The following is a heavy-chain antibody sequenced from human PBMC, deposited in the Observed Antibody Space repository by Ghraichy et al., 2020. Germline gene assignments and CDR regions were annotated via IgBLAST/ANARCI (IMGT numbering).Heavy chain of an antibody. CDR3: ASTSIAAAGTDY. CDR1: GFTVSSNY. Sequence: GGSLRLSCAASGFTVSSNYMSWVRQAPGKGLEWVSVIYSGGSTYYADSVKGRFTISRDNSKNTLYLQMNSLRAEDTAVYYCASTSIAAAGTDYWGQGTLVTVSS. D-gene: IGHD6-13*01. V-gene: IGHV3-53*01. J-gene: IGHJ4*02. CDR2: IYSGGST.